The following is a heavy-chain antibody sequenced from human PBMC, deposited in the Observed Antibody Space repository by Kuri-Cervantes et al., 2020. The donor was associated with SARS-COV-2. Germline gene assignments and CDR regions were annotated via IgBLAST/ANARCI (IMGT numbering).Heavy chain of an antibody. D-gene: IGHD3-3*01. V-gene: IGHV6-1*01. CDR3: AISFRDCWSGWDAFDI. Sequence: SQTLSLTCAISGDSVSSNSAAWNWIRQSPSRGLEWLGRTYYRSKWYNDYAVSVKSRITINPDTSKNQFSLQLNSVTPEDTAVYYCAISFRDCWSGWDAFDIWGQGTMVTVSS. CDR2: TYYRSKWYN. J-gene: IGHJ3*02. CDR1: GDSVSSNSAA.